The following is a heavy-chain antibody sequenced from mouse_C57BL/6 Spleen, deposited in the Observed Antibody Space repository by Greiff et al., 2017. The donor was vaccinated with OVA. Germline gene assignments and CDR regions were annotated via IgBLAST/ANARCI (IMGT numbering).Heavy chain of an antibody. CDR3: ARGDYPYYYGLDY. Sequence: QVQLRQPGAELVRPGTSVKLSCKASGYTFTSYWMHWVKQRPGQGLEWIGVIDPSDSYTNYNQKFKGKATLTVDTSSSTAYMQLSSLTSEDSAVYYCARGDYPYYYGLDYWGQGTTLTVSS. D-gene: IGHD1-1*01. J-gene: IGHJ2*01. CDR1: GYTFTSYW. CDR2: IDPSDSYT. V-gene: IGHV1-59*01.